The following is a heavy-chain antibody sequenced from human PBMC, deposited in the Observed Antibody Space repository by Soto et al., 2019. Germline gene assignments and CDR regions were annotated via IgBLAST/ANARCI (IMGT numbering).Heavy chain of an antibody. D-gene: IGHD2-15*01. V-gene: IGHV1-45*02. CDR3: ASSRGYGSGCSCREFDHGMDV. CDR1: GYTFTYRY. J-gene: IGHJ6*02. CDR2: ITPFNGNT. Sequence: SVKVSCKASGYTFTYRYLHWVRQAPGQALEWMGWITPFNGNTNYAQKFQDRVTITRDRSMSTAYMELSSLRSEDTAMYYCASSRGYGSGCSCREFDHGMDVWGQGTTVTVYS.